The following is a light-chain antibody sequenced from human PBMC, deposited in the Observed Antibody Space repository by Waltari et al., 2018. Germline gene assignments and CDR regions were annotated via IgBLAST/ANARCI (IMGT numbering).Light chain of an antibody. V-gene: IGKV3-20*01. Sequence: EIVLTQSPGTLSLSPGESATLSCRASQSVRSSYLAWYQQKPGQAPRLLIFDASTRASGIPDRFSGSGSGTDFTLTITRLEPEDFAVYFCQQHDNSLWTSGQGTKVEVK. CDR3: QQHDNSLWT. CDR2: DAS. CDR1: QSVRSSY. J-gene: IGKJ1*01.